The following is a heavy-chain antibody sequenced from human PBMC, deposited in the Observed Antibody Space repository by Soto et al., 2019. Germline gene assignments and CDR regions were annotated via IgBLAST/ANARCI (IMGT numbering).Heavy chain of an antibody. CDR2: IYWDDDK. V-gene: IGHV2-5*02. CDR3: AHRLCDSSCYWDVGFFDY. J-gene: IGHJ4*02. CDR1: GFSLSTSGVG. D-gene: IGHD2-15*01. Sequence: QITLKESGPPLVKPTQTLTLTCTFSGFSLSTSGVGVGWIRQPPGKALECLALIYWDDDKRYSPSLKSRLSVTKDTSKNQVVLTMTNMDPVDTGTYYCAHRLCDSSCYWDVGFFDYWGQGTLVTVSS.